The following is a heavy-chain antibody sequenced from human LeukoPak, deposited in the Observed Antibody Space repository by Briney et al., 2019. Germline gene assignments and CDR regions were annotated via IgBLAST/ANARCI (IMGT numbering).Heavy chain of an antibody. V-gene: IGHV1-8*01. CDR1: GYTFTSYD. Sequence: ASVKVSCKASGYTFTSYDINWVRQATGQGLEWMGWMNPNSGNTGYAQKFQGRVTMTRNTSISTAYMELSSLRSEDTAVYYCARGRGSYLVFDYWGQGTLVTVSS. CDR3: ARGRGSYLVFDY. J-gene: IGHJ4*02. D-gene: IGHD1-26*01. CDR2: MNPNSGNT.